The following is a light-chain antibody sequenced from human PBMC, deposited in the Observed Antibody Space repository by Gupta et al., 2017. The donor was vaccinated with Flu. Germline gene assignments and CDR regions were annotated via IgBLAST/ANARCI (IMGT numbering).Light chain of an antibody. V-gene: IGKV1D-16*01. CDR2: AAS. CDR1: QGIRTW. J-gene: IGKJ4*01. Sequence: EIEMTQSPSTLSASVGERVTLSCRASQGIRTWLAWYQQKSEKAPKSLIYAASKMQSGIPSRFSGGGSGTDFTLTISSLQPEDFATYYCQQDNSFPLTFGGGTKVEIK. CDR3: QQDNSFPLT.